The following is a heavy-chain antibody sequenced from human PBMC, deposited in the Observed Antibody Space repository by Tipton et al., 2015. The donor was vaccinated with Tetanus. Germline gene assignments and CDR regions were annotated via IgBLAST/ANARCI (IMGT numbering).Heavy chain of an antibody. J-gene: IGHJ6*02. CDR2: LNPKSGSA. CDR1: GYTFTSYG. V-gene: IGHV1-8*01. Sequence: QSGPEVKKPGASVKVSCRASGYTFTSYGLNWVRQAAGRGFEWVGWLNPKSGSAVYGQKFQGRVTMTTNTSITTAYTELRSLRYEDTAVYYCASGSSFRHGLDVWGHGTTVIVSS. D-gene: IGHD2-2*01. CDR3: ASGSSFRHGLDV.